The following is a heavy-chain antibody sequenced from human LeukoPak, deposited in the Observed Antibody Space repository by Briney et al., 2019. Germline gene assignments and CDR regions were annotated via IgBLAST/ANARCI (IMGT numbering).Heavy chain of an antibody. Sequence: GGSLRLSCAASGFIFSSDAMNWVRQAPGKGLEWVSYISSSGSTIYYADSVKGRFTVSRDNARGSLSLQMNSLRGEDTAVYYCARRATVTYHGMDVWGQGTTVTVSS. J-gene: IGHJ6*02. D-gene: IGHD4-17*01. CDR3: ARRATVTYHGMDV. CDR1: GFIFSSDA. CDR2: ISSSGSTI. V-gene: IGHV3-48*03.